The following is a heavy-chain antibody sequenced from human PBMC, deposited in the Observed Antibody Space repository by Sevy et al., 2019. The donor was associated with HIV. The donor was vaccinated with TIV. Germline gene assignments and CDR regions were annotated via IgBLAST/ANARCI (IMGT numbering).Heavy chain of an antibody. CDR1: GFTISTYG. J-gene: IGHJ4*02. CDR3: AKDPYSSSGGYFDY. D-gene: IGHD6-13*01. CDR2: ISYDGSNK. V-gene: IGHV3-30*18. Sequence: GGSLRLSCAASGFTISTYGMHWVRQAPGKGLEWVAVISYDGSNKYYADSVKGRFTISRDNSKNTLYLQMNSLRAEDTAVHYCAKDPYSSSGGYFDYWGQGTLVTVSS.